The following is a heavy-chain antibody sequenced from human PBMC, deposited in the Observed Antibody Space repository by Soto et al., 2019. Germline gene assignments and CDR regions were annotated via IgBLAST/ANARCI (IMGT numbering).Heavy chain of an antibody. J-gene: IGHJ6*02. CDR2: ISYDGSNK. D-gene: IGHD1-26*01. CDR1: GFTFSSYG. V-gene: IGHV3-30*18. Sequence: GGSLRLSCAASGFTFSSYGMHWVSQAPGKGLEWVAVISYDGSNKYYADSVKGRFTISRDNSKNTMYLQMNSLRAEDTAVYYCAKDVVVGATTGLGDYYYYYGMDVWGQGTTVTVSS. CDR3: AKDVVVGATTGLGDYYYYYGMDV.